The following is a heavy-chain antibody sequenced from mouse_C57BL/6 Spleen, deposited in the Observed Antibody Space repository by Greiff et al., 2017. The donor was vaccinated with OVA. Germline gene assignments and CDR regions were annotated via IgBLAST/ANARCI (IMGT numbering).Heavy chain of an antibody. V-gene: IGHV1-81*01. CDR2: IYPRSGNT. J-gene: IGHJ4*01. D-gene: IGHD4-1*01. CDR3: AINWDGPYYYAMDD. Sequence: VKLQESGAELARPGASVKLSCKASGYTFTSYGISWVKQRTGQGLEWIGEIYPRSGNTYYNEKFKGKATLTADKSSSTAYMELRSLPSEDSAVYFCAINWDGPYYYAMDDWGQGASVTVSS. CDR1: GYTFTSYG.